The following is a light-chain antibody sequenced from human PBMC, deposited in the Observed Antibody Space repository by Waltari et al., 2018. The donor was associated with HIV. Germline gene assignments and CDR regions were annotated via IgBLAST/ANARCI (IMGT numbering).Light chain of an antibody. CDR2: QAS. Sequence: DIRLTQSPSTLSASAGDRVAITCRAGPNVGAFLAWYQQKPGKPPKLLIYQASILEGGVPSRVSGSLSGSDFTLTINGLQSDDFATYYCHQYASFSGTFGQGTKVE. CDR1: PNVGAF. CDR3: HQYASFSGT. J-gene: IGKJ1*01. V-gene: IGKV1-5*03.